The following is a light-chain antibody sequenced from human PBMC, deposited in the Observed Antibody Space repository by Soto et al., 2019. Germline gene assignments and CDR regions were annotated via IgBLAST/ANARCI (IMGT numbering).Light chain of an antibody. V-gene: IGKV1-9*01. Sequence: IQMTHSPSFLSASVGDRFTITCRANQGISSYLAWFQQKPGRAPNLLIYGASTLQSGVPSRFSGSGSGTDFTLTISSLQPEDFATYYCQQLNAYPLTFGQGTRLEIK. CDR2: GAS. J-gene: IGKJ5*01. CDR1: QGISSY. CDR3: QQLNAYPLT.